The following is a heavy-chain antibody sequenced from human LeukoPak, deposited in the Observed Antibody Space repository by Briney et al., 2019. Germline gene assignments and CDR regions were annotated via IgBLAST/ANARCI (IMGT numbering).Heavy chain of an antibody. D-gene: IGHD3-10*01. CDR2: ISSSGGST. Sequence: PGGSLRLSCAASGFTFSSYAMSWVRQAPGKGLEWVSAISSSGGSTYCADSVKGRFTISRDNSKNTLYLQMNSLRAEDTAVYYCAKDSYYYGSGSPDYWGQGTLVTVSS. J-gene: IGHJ4*02. CDR1: GFTFSSYA. V-gene: IGHV3-23*01. CDR3: AKDSYYYGSGSPDY.